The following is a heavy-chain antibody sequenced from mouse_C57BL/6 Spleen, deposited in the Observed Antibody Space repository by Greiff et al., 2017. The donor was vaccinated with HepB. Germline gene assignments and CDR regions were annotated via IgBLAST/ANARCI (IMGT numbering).Heavy chain of an antibody. V-gene: IGHV1-81*01. J-gene: IGHJ2*01. CDR2: IYPRSGNT. CDR1: GYTFTSYG. CDR3: AHYYGSSYVFDY. Sequence: QVHVKQSGAELARPGASVKLSCKASGYTFTSYGISWVKQRTGQGLEWIGEIYPRSGNTYYNEKFKGKATLTADKSSSTAYMELRSLTSEDSAVYFCAHYYGSSYVFDYWGQGTTLTVSS. D-gene: IGHD1-1*01.